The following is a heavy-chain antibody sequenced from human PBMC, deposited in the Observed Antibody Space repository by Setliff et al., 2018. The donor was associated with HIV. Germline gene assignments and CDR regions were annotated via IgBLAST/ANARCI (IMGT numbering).Heavy chain of an antibody. CDR1: GYSFTSYG. J-gene: IGHJ4*01. CDR2: ISAYNGNK. D-gene: IGHD3-22*01. Sequence: ASVKVSCKASGYSFTSYGISWVRQAPGQGLEWMGWISAYNGNKNYAQNLQDRVTMTTDTSTSTAYMELRSLGFDDTAVYYCARFPNPSQIVVIMPPDYWGHGTLVTVSS. CDR3: ARFPNPSQIVVIMPPDY. V-gene: IGHV1-18*01.